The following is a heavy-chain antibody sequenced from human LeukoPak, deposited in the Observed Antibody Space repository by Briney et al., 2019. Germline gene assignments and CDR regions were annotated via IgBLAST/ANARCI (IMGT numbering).Heavy chain of an antibody. D-gene: IGHD3-10*01. Sequence: GSLRLSCTASGFTFNSDLMAWVRQAPGKGLEWVANTNRDGSEKYSMNSVKGRFTVSRDNAQNSLWLQMNSLRVEDTAVYYCAREVGRSGAYDIWGQGTMVTVSS. CDR2: TNRDGSEK. V-gene: IGHV3-7*01. CDR3: AREVGRSGAYDI. CDR1: GFTFNSDL. J-gene: IGHJ3*02.